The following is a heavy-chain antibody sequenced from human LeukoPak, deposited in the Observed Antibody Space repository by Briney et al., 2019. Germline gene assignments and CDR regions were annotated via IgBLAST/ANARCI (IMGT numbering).Heavy chain of an antibody. J-gene: IGHJ4*02. Sequence: ASVKVSCKTSRYSFAAYYVHWVRQAPGQGLEWMGWINPDSGGTNYAQKFQGRVSLTRDTSISTAYMELTSLTSDDTAVYYCARELSVVVTAASLDYWGQGTLVTVSS. D-gene: IGHD2-21*02. CDR1: RYSFAAYY. CDR3: ARELSVVVTAASLDY. CDR2: INPDSGGT. V-gene: IGHV1-2*02.